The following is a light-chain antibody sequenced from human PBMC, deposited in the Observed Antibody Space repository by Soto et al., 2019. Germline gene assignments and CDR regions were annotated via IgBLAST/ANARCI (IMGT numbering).Light chain of an antibody. CDR2: GAS. CDR3: QHHGDLIG. CDR1: QSVTVNS. V-gene: IGKV3-20*01. Sequence: EILLTQSPSTLSLSPGEGVTLSCRASQSVTVNSLAWYQQRPGRAPRLLVYGASARATGIPDRFRGSGAGTDFTLTISRLEPEDFAVYYCQHHGDLIGFGGGTKVDIK. J-gene: IGKJ4*01.